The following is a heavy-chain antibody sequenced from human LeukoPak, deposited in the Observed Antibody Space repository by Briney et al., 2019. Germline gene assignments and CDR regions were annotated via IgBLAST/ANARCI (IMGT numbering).Heavy chain of an antibody. CDR2: IYPGDSET. J-gene: IGHJ3*02. CDR1: GYIFPTYW. V-gene: IGHV5-51*01. Sequence: GESLKISCQGPGYIFPTYWIGWVRQMPGKGLGWMGIIYPGDSETRYSPSFQGQVTISADKSISTAYLQWSSLKASDTAKYYCATTLYSGIYGDAFDIWGQGTMVTVSS. CDR3: ATTLYSGIYGDAFDI. D-gene: IGHD1-26*01.